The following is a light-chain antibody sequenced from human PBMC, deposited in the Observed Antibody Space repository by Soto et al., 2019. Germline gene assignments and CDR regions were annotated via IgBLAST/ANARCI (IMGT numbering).Light chain of an antibody. Sequence: DIQLTQSPSFLSASVGDRVTLTCRASQAISTYLAWYQQKPGKAPNLLIYVASTLQDGVPSRFSGTGSGTDFTLTITNLQPADFATYYCQQLDSYPLTFGVRTEVEIK. CDR1: QAISTY. V-gene: IGKV1-9*01. J-gene: IGKJ4*01. CDR2: VAS. CDR3: QQLDSYPLT.